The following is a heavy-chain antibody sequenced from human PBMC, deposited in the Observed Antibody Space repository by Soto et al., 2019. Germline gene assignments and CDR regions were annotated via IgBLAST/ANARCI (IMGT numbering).Heavy chain of an antibody. Sequence: EVQLVQSGAEVKKPGESLRISCKGSGYSFTSYWISWVRQMPGKGLEWMGRIDPSDSYTNYSPSFQGHVTISADKSISTAYLQWSSLKASDTAMYYCARTGEGLIWSATILYVWGQGTTVTVSS. D-gene: IGHD3-3*01. CDR1: GYSFTSYW. J-gene: IGHJ6*02. CDR3: ARTGEGLIWSATILYV. CDR2: IDPSDSYT. V-gene: IGHV5-10-1*03.